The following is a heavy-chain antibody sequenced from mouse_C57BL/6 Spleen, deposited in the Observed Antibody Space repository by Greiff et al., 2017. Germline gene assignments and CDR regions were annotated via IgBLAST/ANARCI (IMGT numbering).Heavy chain of an antibody. Sequence: QVQLQQPGAELVKPGASVKLSCKASGYTFTSYWMHWVKQRPGQGLEWIGMIHPDSGSPNYNEKFKSKDTLTVAKSSSTAYMPLSSLTYWDSAVYYCAEWCIDSNYGYYYAMDYWGQGISVTVSS. J-gene: IGHJ4*01. D-gene: IGHD2-5*01. CDR1: GYTFTSYW. CDR3: AEWCIDSNYGYYYAMDY. V-gene: IGHV1-64*01. CDR2: IHPDSGSP.